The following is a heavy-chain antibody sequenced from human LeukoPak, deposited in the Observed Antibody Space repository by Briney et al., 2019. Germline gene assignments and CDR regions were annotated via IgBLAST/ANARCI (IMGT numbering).Heavy chain of an antibody. Sequence: ASVKVSCKASGYTFTGYYMHWVRQAPGQGLEWMGWINPNSGGTNYAQKFQGRVTMTRDTSISTAYMELSRLRSDDTAVYYCARSPVPAAIRYFDYWGQETLVTVSS. J-gene: IGHJ4*02. CDR3: ARSPVPAAIRYFDY. D-gene: IGHD2-2*01. CDR2: INPNSGGT. V-gene: IGHV1-2*02. CDR1: GYTFTGYY.